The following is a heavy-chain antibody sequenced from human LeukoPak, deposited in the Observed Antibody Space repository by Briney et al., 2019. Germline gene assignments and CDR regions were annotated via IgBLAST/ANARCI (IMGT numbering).Heavy chain of an antibody. V-gene: IGHV3-21*01. J-gene: IGHJ4*02. D-gene: IGHD2-15*01. CDR3: ARGYSALFDY. CDR1: GFTLSTYS. CDR2: ISDNSKSI. Sequence: GGSLRLSCAASGFTLSTYSMNWVRQAPGKGLEWVSSISDNSKSIYYADSVKGRFTISRDNAENSLYLQMNSLRAEDTAVYYCARGYSALFDYWGQGTLVTVSS.